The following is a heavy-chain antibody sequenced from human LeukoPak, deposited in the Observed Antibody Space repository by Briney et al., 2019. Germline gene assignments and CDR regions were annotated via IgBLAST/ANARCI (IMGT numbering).Heavy chain of an antibody. J-gene: IGHJ4*02. D-gene: IGHD1-14*01. V-gene: IGHV3-21*01. Sequence: GGSLRLSCAASGFTFSSYSMNWVRQAPGKGLEWVSSISSSSSYIYYADSVKGRFTISRDNSKNTLYLQMNSLRAEDTAVYYCARAQQPGTFDYWGQGTLVTVSS. CDR3: ARAQQPGTFDY. CDR2: ISSSSSYI. CDR1: GFTFSSYS.